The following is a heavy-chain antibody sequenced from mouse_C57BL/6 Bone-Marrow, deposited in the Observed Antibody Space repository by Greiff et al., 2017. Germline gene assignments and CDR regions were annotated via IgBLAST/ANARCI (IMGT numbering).Heavy chain of an antibody. CDR2: ISSGGSYT. Sequence: EVKLMESGGDLVKPGGSLKLSCAASGFTFSSYGMSWVRQTPDKRLEWVATISSGGSYTYYPDSVKGRFTISRDNAKNTLYLQMSSLKSEDTAMYYCASPYYGSSFAYWGQGTLVTVSA. V-gene: IGHV5-6*01. CDR3: ASPYYGSSFAY. D-gene: IGHD1-1*01. CDR1: GFTFSSYG. J-gene: IGHJ3*01.